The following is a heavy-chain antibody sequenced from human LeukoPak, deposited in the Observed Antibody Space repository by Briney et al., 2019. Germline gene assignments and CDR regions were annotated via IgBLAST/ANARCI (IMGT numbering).Heavy chain of an antibody. J-gene: IGHJ3*02. CDR2: ISSSSSYI. D-gene: IGHD3-22*01. Sequence: GRSLRLSCAPSGFTFSSYSMNWVRQAPGKGLEWVSYISSSSSYIYYADSGKGRFTISRDNVKNSLYLQMNRLSAEDTAVYYCARDYDSSGYSSAFDIWGQGTMVTVSS. V-gene: IGHV3-21*05. CDR3: ARDYDSSGYSSAFDI. CDR1: GFTFSSYS.